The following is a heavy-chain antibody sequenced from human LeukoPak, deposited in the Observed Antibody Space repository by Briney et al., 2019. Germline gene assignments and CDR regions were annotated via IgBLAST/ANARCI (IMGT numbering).Heavy chain of an antibody. J-gene: IGHJ4*02. CDR3: ARAIRSGSYGY. D-gene: IGHD1-26*01. CDR2: ITGGGTT. CDR1: GFTFSNYA. Sequence: PGGPLRLSCVASGFTFSNYAVMWVRQAPGQGLEWVSAITGGGTTRYADSVKGRFTISRDNSKNTLYLQMNSLRAEDTAVYYCARAIRSGSYGYWGQGTLVTVSS. V-gene: IGHV3-23*01.